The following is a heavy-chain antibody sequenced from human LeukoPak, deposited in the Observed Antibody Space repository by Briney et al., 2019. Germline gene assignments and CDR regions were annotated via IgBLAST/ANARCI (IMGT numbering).Heavy chain of an antibody. D-gene: IGHD6-13*01. V-gene: IGHV4-61*02. CDR1: GGSISSDRYY. CDR2: IYAPGDT. Sequence: PSETLSLTCSVSGGSISSDRYYWSWIRQPAGKGLEWIGRIYAPGDTKYDPSLQSRVTISGDTSKNQFSLKLSSVTAADTAVYYCANQGRAPYYFDYWGQGTLVTVSS. CDR3: ANQGRAPYYFDY. J-gene: IGHJ4*02.